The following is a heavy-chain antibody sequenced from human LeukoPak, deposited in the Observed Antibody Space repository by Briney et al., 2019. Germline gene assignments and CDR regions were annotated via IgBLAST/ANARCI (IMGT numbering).Heavy chain of an antibody. CDR2: IQYDGSEK. D-gene: IGHD1-26*01. Sequence: PGGSLRLSCAVSGFTFSSYGMHWVRQAPGKGLEWVAFIQYDGSEKYYADSVKGRFTMSRDNSKNTLYLQMNSLRVEDMAVYYCARDGVGSIDLDYWGQGILVSVSS. CDR3: ARDGVGSIDLDY. V-gene: IGHV3-30*02. J-gene: IGHJ4*02. CDR1: GFTFSSYG.